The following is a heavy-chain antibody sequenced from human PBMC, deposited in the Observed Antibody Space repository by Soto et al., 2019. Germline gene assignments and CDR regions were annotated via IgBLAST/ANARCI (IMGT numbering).Heavy chain of an antibody. V-gene: IGHV3-9*01. Sequence: EVQLVESGGDLVQPGRSLRLSCAASGFSFGDYAMYWVRQAPGKGLEWVSGISWKSGSIGYADSVKGRFTISRDNAKNSLYLQMNSLRAEDTALYYCAKSTGGTANGLDVWGQGTTVTVSS. J-gene: IGHJ6*02. D-gene: IGHD2-8*02. CDR3: AKSTGGTANGLDV. CDR2: ISWKSGSI. CDR1: GFSFGDYA.